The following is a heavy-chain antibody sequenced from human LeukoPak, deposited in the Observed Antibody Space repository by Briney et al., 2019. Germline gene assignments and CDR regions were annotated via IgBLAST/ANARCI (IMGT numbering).Heavy chain of an antibody. V-gene: IGHV1-69*04. D-gene: IGHD1-26*01. J-gene: IGHJ4*02. Sequence: GASVKVSCKASGGTFSSYAISWVRQGPGQGLEWMGRIIPILGIANYAQKFQGRVTITADKSTSTAYMELSSLRSEDTAVYYCARPIVGATTWDLDYWGQGTLVTVSS. CDR1: GGTFSSYA. CDR3: ARPIVGATTWDLDY. CDR2: IIPILGIA.